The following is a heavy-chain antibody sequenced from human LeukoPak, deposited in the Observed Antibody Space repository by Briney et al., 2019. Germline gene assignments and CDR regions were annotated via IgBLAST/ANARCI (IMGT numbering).Heavy chain of an antibody. V-gene: IGHV3-30-3*01. D-gene: IGHD6-13*01. Sequence: GGSLRLSCAASGFTFSSYAMHWVRQAPGKGLEWVAVISYDGSNKYYADSVKGRFTISRDNSKNTLYLQMNSLRAEDTAVYYCARDTGSSSWYYYYYGMDVWGQGTTVTVSS. J-gene: IGHJ6*02. CDR2: ISYDGSNK. CDR1: GFTFSSYA. CDR3: ARDTGSSSWYYYYYGMDV.